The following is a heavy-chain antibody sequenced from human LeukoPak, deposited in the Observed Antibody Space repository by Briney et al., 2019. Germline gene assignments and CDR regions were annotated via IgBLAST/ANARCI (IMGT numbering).Heavy chain of an antibody. J-gene: IGHJ3*02. V-gene: IGHV4-39*07. CDR1: GSAISSTSYY. Sequence: SETLSLTCTVPGSAISSTSYYWGWIRQPPGKGLEWIGSIYYSGSTYYNPSHKSRVTISVDTSKNQFSLKLSSVTAADTAVYYCARGLRDSSGYYYDAFDIWGQGTMVTVSS. D-gene: IGHD3-22*01. CDR3: ARGLRDSSGYYYDAFDI. CDR2: IYYSGST.